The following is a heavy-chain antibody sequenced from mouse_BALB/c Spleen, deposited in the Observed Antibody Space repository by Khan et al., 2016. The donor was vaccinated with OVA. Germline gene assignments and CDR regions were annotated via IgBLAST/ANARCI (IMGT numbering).Heavy chain of an antibody. J-gene: IGHJ4*01. CDR3: AKNFPYAMDY. V-gene: IGHV2-5*01. Sequence: QVQLQQPGPGLVQPSQSLSITCTVSGFSLSSYGVHWVRQSPGQGLEWLGVIWRGGSRDYNAAIMSRLSITKENSKSQVFFKMNSLQADDTAIYLCAKNFPYAMDYWGQGTSVTVSS. CDR1: GFSLSSYG. CDR2: IWRGGSR.